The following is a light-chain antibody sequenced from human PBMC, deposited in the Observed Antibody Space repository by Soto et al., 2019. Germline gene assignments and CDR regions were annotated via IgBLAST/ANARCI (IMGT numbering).Light chain of an antibody. CDR2: GAS. J-gene: IGKJ5*01. Sequence: EIVMTQSPATLSVSPGERATLSCRASQSVSSDLAWYHQKPGQAPRLLIYGASTRATGIPARFSGSGSGTEFTLTINSLQSEDFAIYYCQQYHIWPPITFGQGTRLEIK. V-gene: IGKV3-15*01. CDR3: QQYHIWPPIT. CDR1: QSVSSD.